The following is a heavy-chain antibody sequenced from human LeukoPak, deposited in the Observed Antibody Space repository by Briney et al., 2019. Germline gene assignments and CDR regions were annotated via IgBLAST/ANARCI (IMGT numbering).Heavy chain of an antibody. D-gene: IGHD3-16*01. V-gene: IGHV1-3*01. Sequence: ASVKVSCKASGYTFTSYAMHWVRQAPGQRLEWMGWINAGNGNTKYSQKFQGRVTITRDTSASTAYMELSSLRSENTAVYYCAGGTPLSLGDFDYWGQGTLVTVSS. CDR1: GYTFTSYA. J-gene: IGHJ4*02. CDR2: INAGNGNT. CDR3: AGGTPLSLGDFDY.